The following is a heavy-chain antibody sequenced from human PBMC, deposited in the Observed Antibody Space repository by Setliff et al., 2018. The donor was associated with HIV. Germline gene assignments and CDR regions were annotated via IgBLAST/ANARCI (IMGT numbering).Heavy chain of an antibody. D-gene: IGHD3-22*01. CDR2: IIPILGIA. CDR3: ARSIKYYYDSSGYYNLDY. CDR1: GGTFSSYT. J-gene: IGHJ4*02. V-gene: IGHV1-69*02. Sequence: ASVKVSCKASGGTFSSYTISWVRQAPGQGLEWMGRIIPILGIANYAQKFQGRVTITADKSMSTAYMELSSLRSEDTAVYYCARSIKYYYDSSGYYNLDYWGQGALVTVSS.